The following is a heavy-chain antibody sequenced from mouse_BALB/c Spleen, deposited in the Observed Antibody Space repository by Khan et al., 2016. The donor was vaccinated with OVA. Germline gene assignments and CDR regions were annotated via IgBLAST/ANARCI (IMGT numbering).Heavy chain of an antibody. D-gene: IGHD1-1*01. V-gene: IGHV1-20*02. CDR1: GYSFTGYF. J-gene: IGHJ2*01. CDR3: TRIYRSDFDY. Sequence: IQLVQSGPELVRPGASVKISCKASGYSFTGYFMNWVMQCHGKSLEWIGRINPHIGETFYNQRFKDKATLTVDESSSTAHMELRSLASEDSAVYYCTRIYRSDFDYWGQGTTLTVSS. CDR2: INPHIGET.